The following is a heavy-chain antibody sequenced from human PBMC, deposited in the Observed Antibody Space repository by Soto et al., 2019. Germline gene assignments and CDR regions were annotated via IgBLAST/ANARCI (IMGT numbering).Heavy chain of an antibody. J-gene: IGHJ4*02. Sequence: GGSLRLSCAASGFTFSSYAMSWVRQAPGKGLEWVSAISGSGGSTYYADSVKGRFTISRDNSKNTLYLQMNSLRAEDTAVYYCAENYDILTGYYNVATRFDYWGQGTLVTVSS. D-gene: IGHD3-9*01. CDR3: AENYDILTGYYNVATRFDY. CDR2: ISGSGGST. V-gene: IGHV3-23*01. CDR1: GFTFSSYA.